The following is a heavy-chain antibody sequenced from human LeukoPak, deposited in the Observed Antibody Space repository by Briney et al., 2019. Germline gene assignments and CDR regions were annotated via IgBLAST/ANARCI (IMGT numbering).Heavy chain of an antibody. CDR1: GYTFTSYD. J-gene: IGHJ4*02. CDR3: AIGYCSRTSCSWPSFDY. Sequence: ASVKVSCKASGYTFTSYDINWVRQATAQGLEWMGWMNPNSGNTGYAQKFQGRVTMTRNTSIRTSYMELSSLRSEDTAVYYCAIGYCSRTSCSWPSFDYWGQGTLVTVSS. CDR2: MNPNSGNT. V-gene: IGHV1-8*01. D-gene: IGHD2-2*01.